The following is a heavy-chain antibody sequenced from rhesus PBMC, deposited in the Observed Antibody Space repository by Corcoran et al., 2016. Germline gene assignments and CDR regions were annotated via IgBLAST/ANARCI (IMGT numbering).Heavy chain of an antibody. Sequence: QLQLQESGPGLLKPSETLSLTCAVSGGSISGGYGWSWIPQPPGKGLEWIGHIFGSIGSTYYNPSLNSRVTISTDTSKNKCSLKLSSVTAADTAVYYCARESSSGHYFDYWGQGVLVTVSS. CDR2: IFGSIGST. CDR3: ARESSSGHYFDY. CDR1: GGSISGGYG. V-gene: IGHV4S7*01. J-gene: IGHJ4*01. D-gene: IGHD6-31*01.